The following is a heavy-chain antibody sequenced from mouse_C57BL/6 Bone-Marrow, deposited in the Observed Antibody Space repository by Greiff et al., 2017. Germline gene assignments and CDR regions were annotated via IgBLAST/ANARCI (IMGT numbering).Heavy chain of an antibody. CDR1: GYTFTSYG. CDR2: IYPRSGNT. V-gene: IGHV1-81*01. Sequence: VQVVESGAELARPGASVKLSCKASGYTFTSYGISWVKQRTGQGLEWIGEIYPRSGNTYYNEKFKGKATLTADKSSSTAYMELRSLTSEDSAVYFCARPCSYWYFDVWGTGTTVTVSS. J-gene: IGHJ1*03. CDR3: ARPCSYWYFDV.